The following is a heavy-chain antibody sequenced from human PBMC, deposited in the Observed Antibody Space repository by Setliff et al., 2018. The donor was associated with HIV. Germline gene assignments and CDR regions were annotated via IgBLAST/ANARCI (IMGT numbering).Heavy chain of an antibody. CDR1: GDSVTTSSW. Sequence: SETLSLTCAVSGDSVTTSSWWSWVRQSPGKGLEWIGEIYRSGSTNYNPSLKSRVTISLDKSKNQFSLKVNSVTAADTAVYYCARTKGGSKHGSFWDSWGQGILVTVSS. J-gene: IGHJ5*02. D-gene: IGHD3-10*01. V-gene: IGHV4-4*02. CDR2: IYRSGST. CDR3: ARTKGGSKHGSFWDS.